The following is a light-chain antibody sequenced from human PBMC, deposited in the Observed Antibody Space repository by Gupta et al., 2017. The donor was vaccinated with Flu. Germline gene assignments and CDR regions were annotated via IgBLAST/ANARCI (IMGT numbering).Light chain of an antibody. CDR1: GSISTY. CDR3: QQSYSFPRT. J-gene: IGKJ1*01. Sequence: PTFLSASIGDRVTITCRASGSISTYLNWYQQTPGKAPKVLIFAASTLQTGVPSRFRSSGSGTEFTLTITNLQLEDFATYYWQQSYSFPRTFGQGSKVEI. V-gene: IGKV1-39*01. CDR2: AAS.